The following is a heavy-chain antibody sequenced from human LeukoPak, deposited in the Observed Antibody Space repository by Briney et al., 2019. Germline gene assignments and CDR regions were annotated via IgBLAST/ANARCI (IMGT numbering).Heavy chain of an antibody. Sequence: ASVKVSCKASGGTFSSYAISWVRQAPGQGLEWMGRIIPILGIANYAQKFQGRITITADKSTSTAYMELSSLRSEDTAVYYCATKLAAAGTGYYFDYWGQGTLVTVSS. CDR1: GGTFSSYA. CDR3: ATKLAAAGTGYYFDY. D-gene: IGHD6-13*01. J-gene: IGHJ4*02. V-gene: IGHV1-69*04. CDR2: IIPILGIA.